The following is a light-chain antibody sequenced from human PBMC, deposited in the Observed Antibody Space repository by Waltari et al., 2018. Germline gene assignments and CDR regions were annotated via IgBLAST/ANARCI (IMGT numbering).Light chain of an antibody. J-gene: IGLJ2*01. Sequence: SFALTQPPSVSVSPGQTARITCSAEGLSKNSASWYQQKPGQAPVLVIYKDTERPSGIPERLSGSSSGTTVTLTISGVQAEDEADYFCQSADGTTNSVVFGGGTKLTVL. V-gene: IGLV3-25*03. CDR1: GLSKNS. CDR3: QSADGTTNSVV. CDR2: KDT.